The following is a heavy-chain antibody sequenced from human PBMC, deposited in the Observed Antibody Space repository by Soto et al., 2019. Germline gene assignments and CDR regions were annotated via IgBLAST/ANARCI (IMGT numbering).Heavy chain of an antibody. V-gene: IGHV1-3*01. CDR3: ASLTTVVGPPGRYYYYGMDV. J-gene: IGHJ6*02. CDR2: INAGNGNT. CDR1: GYTFTSYA. Sequence: ASVKVSYKASGYTFTSYAMHWVRQAPGQRLEWMGWINAGNGNTKYSQKFQGRVTITRDTSASTAYMELSSLRSEDTAVYYCASLTTVVGPPGRYYYYGMDVWGQGTTVTVSS. D-gene: IGHD2-15*01.